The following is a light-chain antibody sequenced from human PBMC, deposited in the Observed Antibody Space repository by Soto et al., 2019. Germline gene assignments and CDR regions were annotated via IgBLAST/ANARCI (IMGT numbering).Light chain of an antibody. Sequence: QSALTQPPSASGSPGQSVAISCTGTSSDVGGYNYVSWYQHHPGKAPKLMIYEVSRRPSGVSDRFSGSKSGNTASLTVSGLLAEDEADYYCSSYSGSSNWVFGGGTKLTVL. J-gene: IGLJ3*02. CDR1: SSDVGGYNY. CDR2: EVS. V-gene: IGLV2-8*01. CDR3: SSYSGSSNWV.